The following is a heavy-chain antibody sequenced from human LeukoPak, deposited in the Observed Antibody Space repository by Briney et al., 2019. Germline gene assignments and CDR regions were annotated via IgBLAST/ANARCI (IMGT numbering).Heavy chain of an antibody. CDR2: INPNSGGT. CDR1: GYTFTGYY. D-gene: IGHD2-15*01. V-gene: IGHV1-2*02. CDR3: ARVPPRRIEGNWFDP. J-gene: IGHJ5*02. Sequence: ASVKVSCKASGYTFTGYYMHWVRQAPGQGLEWMGWINPNSGGTNYAQKFQGRVTMTRDTSISTAYMELSRLRSDDTAVYYCARVPPRRIEGNWFDPWGQGTLVTVSS.